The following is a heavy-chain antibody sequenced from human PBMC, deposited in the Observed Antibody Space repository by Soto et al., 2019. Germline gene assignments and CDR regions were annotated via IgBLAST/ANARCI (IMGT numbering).Heavy chain of an antibody. CDR1: GGSISSGDYY. J-gene: IGHJ4*02. V-gene: IGHV4-30-4*01. D-gene: IGHD3-22*01. Sequence: SETLSLTCTVSGGSISSGDYYWSWIRQPPGKGLEWIGYIYYSGSTYYNPSLKSRVTISVDTSKNQFSLKLSSVTAADTAVCYCARAGGSSGYSGYWGQGTLVTVSS. CDR3: ARAGGSSGYSGY. CDR2: IYYSGST.